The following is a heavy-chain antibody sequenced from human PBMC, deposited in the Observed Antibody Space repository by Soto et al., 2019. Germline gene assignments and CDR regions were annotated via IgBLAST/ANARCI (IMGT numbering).Heavy chain of an antibody. CDR3: AKVDGGVIVVVPAAIDY. CDR2: ISGSGGST. V-gene: IGHV3-23*01. D-gene: IGHD2-2*01. CDR1: GFTFSSYA. Sequence: GGSLRLSCAASGFTFSSYAMSWVRQAPGKGLEWVSAISGSGGSTYYADSVKGRFTISRDNSKNTLYLQMNSLRAEDTAVYYCAKVDGGVIVVVPAAIDYWGQGTLVTVSS. J-gene: IGHJ4*02.